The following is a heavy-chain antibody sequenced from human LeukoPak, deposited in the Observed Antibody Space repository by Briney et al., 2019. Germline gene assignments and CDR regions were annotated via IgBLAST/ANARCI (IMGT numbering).Heavy chain of an antibody. CDR1: GGSVSSGSYY. CDR2: IYYSGST. Sequence: PSETLSLTCTVSGGSVSSGSYYWSWIRQPPGKGLEWIGYIYYSGSTNYNPSLKSRVTISVDTSKNQFSLKLSSVTAADTAVYYCARDQEETGTVDYWGQGTLVTVSS. D-gene: IGHD6-13*01. J-gene: IGHJ4*02. CDR3: ARDQEETGTVDY. V-gene: IGHV4-61*01.